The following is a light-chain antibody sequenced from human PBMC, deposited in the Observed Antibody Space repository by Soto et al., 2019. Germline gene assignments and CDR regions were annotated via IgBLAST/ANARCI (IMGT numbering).Light chain of an antibody. Sequence: DIQMTQSPSSLSASVGDRVTITCRASQSISNYLDWYQLKPGKAPKLLIYAASSLQSGVPSRFTGSGSGTDFTLPISNLQAEDFATYYCHQNYNVPPWTFGQGTKVEIK. J-gene: IGKJ1*01. CDR1: QSISNY. CDR2: AAS. V-gene: IGKV1-39*01. CDR3: HQNYNVPPWT.